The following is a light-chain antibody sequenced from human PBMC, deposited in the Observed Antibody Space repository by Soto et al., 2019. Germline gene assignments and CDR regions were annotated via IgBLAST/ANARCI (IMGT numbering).Light chain of an antibody. J-gene: IGKJ1*01. Sequence: DIQMTQSPSSLSASVGDRVSITCRASQSIGNFLNWYQQKPGKAPKLLLSRASILQSGVPSGFSGSGSGTDFTLTISSLQTEDFATYYCQQNYLSPPTFGQGTKVEIK. CDR1: QSIGNF. CDR2: RAS. V-gene: IGKV1-39*01. CDR3: QQNYLSPPT.